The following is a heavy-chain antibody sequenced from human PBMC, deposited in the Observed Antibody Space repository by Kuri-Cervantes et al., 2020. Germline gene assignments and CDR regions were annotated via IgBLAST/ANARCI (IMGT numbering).Heavy chain of an antibody. CDR1: GFTFSSYA. CDR3: AKSVVPAASGDY. J-gene: IGHJ4*02. CDR2: ISGSGGST. Sequence: GESLKISCAASGFTFSSYAMSWVRQAPGKGLGWVSAISGSGGSTYYADSVKGRFTISRDNSKNTLYLQMNSLRAEDTAVYYCAKSVVPAASGDYWGQGTLVTVSS. V-gene: IGHV3-23*01. D-gene: IGHD2-2*01.